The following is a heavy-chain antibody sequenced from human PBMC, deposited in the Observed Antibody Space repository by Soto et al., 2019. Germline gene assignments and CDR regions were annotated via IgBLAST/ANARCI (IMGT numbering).Heavy chain of an antibody. D-gene: IGHD3-3*01. V-gene: IGHV1-69*12. CDR2: IIPIFGTA. J-gene: IGHJ4*02. CDR3: ARTRSPFYDFWSGYAPGDFDY. Sequence: QVQLVQSGAEVKKPGSSVKVSCKASGGTFSSYAISWVRQAPGQGLEWMGGIIPIFGTANYAQKFQGRVTITADESTSTAYMELSSLRSEDTAVYYCARTRSPFYDFWSGYAPGDFDYWGQGTLVTVSS. CDR1: GGTFSSYA.